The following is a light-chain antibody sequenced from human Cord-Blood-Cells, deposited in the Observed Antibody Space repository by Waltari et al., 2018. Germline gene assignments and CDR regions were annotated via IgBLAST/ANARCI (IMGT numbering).Light chain of an antibody. Sequence: DIQMTQSPSTLSASVGDRVTITCRASQSISSWLAWYQKKPGKAPKLLIYKASSLESGVPSRFSGSGSGTEFTLTISSLQPDDFATYYCQQYNSYPGTFGGGTKVEIK. CDR1: QSISSW. J-gene: IGKJ4*01. CDR2: KAS. V-gene: IGKV1-5*03. CDR3: QQYNSYPGT.